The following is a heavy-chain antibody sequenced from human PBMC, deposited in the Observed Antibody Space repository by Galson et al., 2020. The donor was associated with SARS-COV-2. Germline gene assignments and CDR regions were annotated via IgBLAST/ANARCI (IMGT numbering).Heavy chain of an antibody. CDR3: TRRLGNWFDP. V-gene: IGHV4-4*02. CDR1: GGSISSGGW. CDR2: ISHSGIT. D-gene: IGHD3-16*01. J-gene: IGHJ5*02. Sequence: SETLSLTCAVSGGSISSGGWWTWVRQHPGKGLEWIGEISHSGITSYYPSLKSRVTISIDTSKNHFSLDLTSVTAADTAVYYCTRRLGNWFDPWGQGTLVTVSS.